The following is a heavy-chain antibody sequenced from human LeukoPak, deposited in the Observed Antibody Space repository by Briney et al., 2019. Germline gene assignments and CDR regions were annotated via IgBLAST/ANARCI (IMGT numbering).Heavy chain of an antibody. Sequence: GGSLRLSCAGSGFDFNSYEMNWVRQAPGKGLEWVSYISMSGRIQYYVDSVKGRFTISRDNAKNSLYLQMNSLRAEDTALYYRARDRTMVRGAFDYWGQGTLVTVSS. CDR1: GFDFNSYE. D-gene: IGHD3-10*01. CDR2: ISMSGRIQ. CDR3: ARDRTMVRGAFDY. J-gene: IGHJ4*02. V-gene: IGHV3-48*03.